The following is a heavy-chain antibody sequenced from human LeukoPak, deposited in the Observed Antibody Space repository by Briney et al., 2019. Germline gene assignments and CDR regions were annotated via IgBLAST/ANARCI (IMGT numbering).Heavy chain of an antibody. CDR2: IKQDGSEK. D-gene: IGHD3-9*01. Sequence: AGGSLRLSCAASGFTFSTYSMSWVRQAPGKGLEWVANIKQDGSEKYYVDSVKGRFTISRDNAKNSLYLQMNSLRAEDTAVYYCARDVMHYDILTGVDYWGQRTLVTVSS. CDR1: GFTFSTYS. J-gene: IGHJ4*02. CDR3: ARDVMHYDILTGVDY. V-gene: IGHV3-7*01.